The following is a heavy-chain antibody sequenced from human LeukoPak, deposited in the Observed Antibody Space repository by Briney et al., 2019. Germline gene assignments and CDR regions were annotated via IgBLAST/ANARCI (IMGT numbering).Heavy chain of an antibody. J-gene: IGHJ1*01. CDR3: ARILGDHQKDFHH. V-gene: IGHV7-4-1*02. D-gene: IGHD3-3*01. Sequence: ASVKVSCKPSGYTFTDYTLDWVRQAPGRGLEWMGWISTKTGTPHVQGFTGRFVFSLDTSVSTAYLQISNLNLDDTAVYYCARILGDHQKDFHHWGQGTLVTVSS. CDR1: GYTFTDYT. CDR2: ISTKTGTP.